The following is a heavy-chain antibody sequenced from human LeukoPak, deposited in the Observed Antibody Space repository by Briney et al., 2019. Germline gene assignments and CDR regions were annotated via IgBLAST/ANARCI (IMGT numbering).Heavy chain of an antibody. CDR2: IYPADSTA. J-gene: IGHJ4*02. CDR1: GYSFTTYW. V-gene: IGHV5-51*01. CDR3: ARHRDSSGYATN. D-gene: IGHD3-22*01. Sequence: GESLKISCKASGYSFTTYWIGWVRQMPGKGLEWMGIIYPADSTAHYSPSFQGQVTISVDKSINTAYLQWSRLKASDTAMYYCARHRDSSGYATNWGQGTLVTVSS.